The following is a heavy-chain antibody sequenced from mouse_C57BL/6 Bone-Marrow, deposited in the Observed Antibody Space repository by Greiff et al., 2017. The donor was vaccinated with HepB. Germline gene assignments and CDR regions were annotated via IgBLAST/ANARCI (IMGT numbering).Heavy chain of an antibody. J-gene: IGHJ1*03. CDR1: GIDFSRYW. D-gene: IGHD2-2*01. CDR3: ARLWLRRDWYFDV. V-gene: IGHV4-1*01. Sequence: EADGIDFSRYWMSWVRRAPGKGLEWIGEINPDSSTINYAPSLKDKFIISRDNAKNTLYLQMSKVRSEDTALYYCARLWLRRDWYFDVWGTGTTVTVSS. CDR2: INPDSSTI.